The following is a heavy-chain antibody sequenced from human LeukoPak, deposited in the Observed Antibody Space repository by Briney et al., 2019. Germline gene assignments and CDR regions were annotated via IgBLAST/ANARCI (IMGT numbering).Heavy chain of an antibody. Sequence: ASVKVSCKASGYTFTGYYMHWVRQAPGQGLEWVGWINPNSGGTNYAQKFQGRVTMTRDTSISTAYMELSRLRSDDTAVYYCARDLLITIFGVVIRGNWFDPWGQGTLVTVSS. CDR2: INPNSGGT. D-gene: IGHD3-3*01. CDR3: ARDLLITIFGVVIRGNWFDP. CDR1: GYTFTGYY. J-gene: IGHJ5*02. V-gene: IGHV1-2*02.